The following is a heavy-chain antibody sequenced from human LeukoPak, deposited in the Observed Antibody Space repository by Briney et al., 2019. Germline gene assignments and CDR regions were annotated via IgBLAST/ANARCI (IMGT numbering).Heavy chain of an antibody. D-gene: IGHD4-11*01. CDR2: IYTSGST. Sequence: SQTLSLTCTVSGGSISSGSYYWSWIRQPAGKGLEWIGRIYTSGSTNYNPSLKSRVTISVDTSKNQFSLKLSSVTAADTAVYYCARGGGPYSNAPFDYWGQGTLVTVSS. CDR3: ARGGGPYSNAPFDY. V-gene: IGHV4-61*02. J-gene: IGHJ4*02. CDR1: GGSISSGSYY.